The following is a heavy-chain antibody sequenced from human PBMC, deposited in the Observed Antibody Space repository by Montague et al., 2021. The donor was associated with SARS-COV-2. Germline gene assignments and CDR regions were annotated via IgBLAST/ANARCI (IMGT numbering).Heavy chain of an antibody. D-gene: IGHD3-22*01. CDR2: IYFSGST. J-gene: IGHJ3*02. CDR1: GVSISGYY. Sequence: SETLSLTCTVSGVSISGYYWSWIRQPPGKGLEWIGCIYFSGSTNYNPSLKSRVTISVDTSKNQFSLKLSSVTAADTAVYYCARHGRFSVIVNTPRGAFDIWGQGTMVTVSS. V-gene: IGHV4-59*08. CDR3: ARHGRFSVIVNTPRGAFDI.